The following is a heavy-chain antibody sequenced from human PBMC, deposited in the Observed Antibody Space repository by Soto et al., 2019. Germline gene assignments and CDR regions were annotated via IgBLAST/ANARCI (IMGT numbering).Heavy chain of an antibody. CDR3: ARSYYDSSGYPY. V-gene: IGHV4-30-4*02. CDR2: IFDSGST. CDR1: GGSISGGVHS. D-gene: IGHD3-22*01. Sequence: SETLSLTCTVSGGSISGGVHSWSWIRQPPGKGLEWIGHIFDSGSTYYNPSLKSRLTISVDTSKNQFSLRLSSVTAADTAVYYCARSYYDSSGYPYWGQGTLVTVSS. J-gene: IGHJ4*02.